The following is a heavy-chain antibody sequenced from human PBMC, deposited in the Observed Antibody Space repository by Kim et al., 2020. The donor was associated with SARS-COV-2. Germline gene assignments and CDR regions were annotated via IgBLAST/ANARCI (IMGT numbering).Heavy chain of an antibody. CDR3: ARASYYLSSGVYYSFFDY. Sequence: SETLSLTCTVSGGSVSSYYWSWIRQPPGKGLEWIGYIYSSGTTNYNPSLQSRVTISVDTSDNLFSLNLTSITVADTAVYYCARASYYLSSGVYYSFFDYWGQGALVTVSS. CDR2: IYSSGTT. J-gene: IGHJ4*02. V-gene: IGHV4-59*02. CDR1: GGSVSSYY. D-gene: IGHD3-22*01.